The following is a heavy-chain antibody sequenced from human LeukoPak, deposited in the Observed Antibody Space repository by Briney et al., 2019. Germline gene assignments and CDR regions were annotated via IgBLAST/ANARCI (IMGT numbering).Heavy chain of an antibody. Sequence: ASVKVSCKASVYTFTICDIHWVRPAAGQGLEGMGWINPNSGNAAYAPKFQGRVTWTRKTSISTAYMELSSLKSEDTAVYYCARMSYCTDTDGFDPWGQGTLVSVSS. CDR2: INPNSGNA. CDR3: ARMSYCTDTDGFDP. CDR1: VYTFTICD. V-gene: IGHV1-8*01. D-gene: IGHD2-8*02. J-gene: IGHJ5*02.